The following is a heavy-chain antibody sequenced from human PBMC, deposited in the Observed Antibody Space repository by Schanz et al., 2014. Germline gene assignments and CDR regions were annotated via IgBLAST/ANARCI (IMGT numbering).Heavy chain of an antibody. J-gene: IGHJ4*02. V-gene: IGHV3-33*08. Sequence: VQLVESGGGVVRPGGSLRLSCAASGFGFDDYAMSWVRQAPGKGLEWVALIYYNGTNKYYADSVKGRFTISRDNSQNTLYLQMNSLRVEDTAVYYCARDLISSGWYGWGQGTLVTVSS. CDR1: GFGFDDYA. CDR3: ARDLISSGWYG. D-gene: IGHD6-19*01. CDR2: IYYNGTNK.